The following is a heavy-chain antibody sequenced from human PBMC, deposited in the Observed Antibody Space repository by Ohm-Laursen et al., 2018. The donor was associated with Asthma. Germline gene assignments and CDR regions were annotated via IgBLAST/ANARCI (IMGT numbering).Heavy chain of an antibody. J-gene: IGHJ6*02. CDR2: IYYSGSP. Sequence: SQTLSLTCTVSGGSISSSYWSWIRPPPGKGLEWIGYIYYSGSPNYNPSLKSRVTISVDTSKNQFSLKLSSVTAADTAVYYCARDRGRVVITMSGYYYGMDVWGQGTTVTVSS. V-gene: IGHV4-59*01. CDR1: GGSISSSY. CDR3: ARDRGRVVITMSGYYYGMDV. D-gene: IGHD3-22*01.